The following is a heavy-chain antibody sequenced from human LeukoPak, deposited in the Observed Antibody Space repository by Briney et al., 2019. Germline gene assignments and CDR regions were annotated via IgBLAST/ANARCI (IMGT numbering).Heavy chain of an antibody. D-gene: IGHD5-24*01. J-gene: IGHJ4*02. V-gene: IGHV4-59*08. CDR3: ARQSRDGYSHFDY. CDR2: IYYSGST. Sequence: SETLSLTCTVSGXSISSYYWSWIRQPPGKGLEWIGYIYYSGSTNYNPSLKSRVTISVDTSKNQFSLKLSSVTAADTAVYYCARQSRDGYSHFDYWGQGTLVTVSS. CDR1: GXSISSYY.